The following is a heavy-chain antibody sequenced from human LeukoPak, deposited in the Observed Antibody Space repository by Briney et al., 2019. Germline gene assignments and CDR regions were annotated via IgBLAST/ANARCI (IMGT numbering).Heavy chain of an antibody. Sequence: SETLSLTCTVSGGSLSSYYWSWIRQPPGKGLEWIGYIYYSGSTNYNPSLKSRVTISVDTSKNQFSLKLSSVTAADTAVYYCARGLEMATDWGQGTLVTVSS. D-gene: IGHD5-24*01. CDR1: GGSLSSYY. CDR2: IYYSGST. CDR3: ARGLEMATD. J-gene: IGHJ4*02. V-gene: IGHV4-59*01.